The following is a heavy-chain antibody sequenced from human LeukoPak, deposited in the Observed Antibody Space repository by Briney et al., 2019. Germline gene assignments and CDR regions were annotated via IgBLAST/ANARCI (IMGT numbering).Heavy chain of an antibody. CDR3: ARRDIVVVVSASDY. V-gene: IGHV3-23*01. Sequence: GESLRLSCAASGFTFSDYVMIWVRQAPGKGLEWVSGITASGDRTFYGDSVRGRFTMSRDNSKNTVDLQMNSLRVDDTAVYYCARRDIVVVVSASDYWGQGTLVTVSS. CDR1: GFTFSDYV. D-gene: IGHD2-15*01. CDR2: ITASGDRT. J-gene: IGHJ4*02.